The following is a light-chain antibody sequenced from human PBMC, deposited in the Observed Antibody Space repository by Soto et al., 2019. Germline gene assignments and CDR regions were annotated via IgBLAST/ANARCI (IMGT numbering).Light chain of an antibody. Sequence: EIVLTQSPATLSLSPGERATLSCRASQSVSSYLAWYQQKPGQAPRLLIYDASNRATGIPARFSGSGSGTDFPLTISSLEPEDFAVYYCQQRSNWPPAFGPGTRWIS. CDR3: QQRSNWPPA. V-gene: IGKV3-11*01. J-gene: IGKJ3*01. CDR1: QSVSSY. CDR2: DAS.